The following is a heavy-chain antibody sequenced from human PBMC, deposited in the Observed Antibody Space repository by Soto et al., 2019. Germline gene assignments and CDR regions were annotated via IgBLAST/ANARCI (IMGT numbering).Heavy chain of an antibody. Sequence: ASVKVSCKASGYTFTSYYMHWVRQAPGQGLEWMGIINPSGGSTSYAQKFQGRVTMTRDTSTSTVYMELSSLRSEDTAVYYCARREGAFWSGYYNIDYWGQGTLVTVSS. J-gene: IGHJ4*02. CDR2: INPSGGST. CDR1: GYTFTSYY. V-gene: IGHV1-46*03. CDR3: ARREGAFWSGYYNIDY. D-gene: IGHD3-3*01.